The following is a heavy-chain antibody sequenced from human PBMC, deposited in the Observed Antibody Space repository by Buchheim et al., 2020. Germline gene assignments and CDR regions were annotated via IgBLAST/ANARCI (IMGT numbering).Heavy chain of an antibody. CDR3: AKEVGGSYPDY. J-gene: IGHJ4*02. V-gene: IGHV3-30*18. Sequence: QVQLVESGGGVVQPGRSLRLSCAASGFTFSSYGMHWVRQAPGKGLEWVAVISYDGSNKYYADSVKGRFTISRDNSTNTLYLQMNSLRAEDTALYYCAKEVGGSYPDYWGQGTL. CDR2: ISYDGSNK. D-gene: IGHD1-26*01. CDR1: GFTFSSYG.